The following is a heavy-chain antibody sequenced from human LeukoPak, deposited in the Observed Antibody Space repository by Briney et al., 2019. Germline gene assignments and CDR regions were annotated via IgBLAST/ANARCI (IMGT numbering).Heavy chain of an antibody. CDR3: AREALRYFDWLLSAAKPGDY. V-gene: IGHV3-30-3*01. CDR1: GFTFSIYA. J-gene: IGHJ4*02. D-gene: IGHD3-9*01. Sequence: GRSLRLSCAASGFTFSIYAMHWVRQAPGKGLGWVAVISYDGSNKYYADSVKCRFTISRDNSKNTLYLQMNSLRAEDTAVYYCAREALRYFDWLLSAAKPGDYWGQGTLVTVSS. CDR2: ISYDGSNK.